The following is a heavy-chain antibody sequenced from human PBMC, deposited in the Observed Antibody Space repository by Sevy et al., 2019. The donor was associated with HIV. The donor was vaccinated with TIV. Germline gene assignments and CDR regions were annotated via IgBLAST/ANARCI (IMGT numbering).Heavy chain of an antibody. V-gene: IGHV3-30-3*01. CDR1: GFTFSSYA. CDR2: ISYDGSNK. J-gene: IGHJ4*02. CDR3: ASPRFCMAVAGSFDY. D-gene: IGHD6-19*01. Sequence: GGSLRLSCAASGFTFSSYAMHWVRQAPGKGLEWVAVISYDGSNKYYADSVKGRFTISRDNSKNTPNLQMNSLRAEDTAVYYGASPRFCMAVAGSFDYWGQGTLVTVSS.